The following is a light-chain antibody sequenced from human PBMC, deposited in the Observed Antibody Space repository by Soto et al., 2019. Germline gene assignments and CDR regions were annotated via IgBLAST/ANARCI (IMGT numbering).Light chain of an antibody. CDR1: QRITSY. J-gene: IGKJ2*01. Sequence: EIVMTQSPATLSLSPGERATLSCRASQRITSYLAWYQQRPGQAPRLLIYDATNRATGVPARFSGSRSGTDLTLTISSLQPEDFAVYYCQQRSDWQYTFGQGTKVDI. CDR3: QQRSDWQYT. V-gene: IGKV3-11*01. CDR2: DAT.